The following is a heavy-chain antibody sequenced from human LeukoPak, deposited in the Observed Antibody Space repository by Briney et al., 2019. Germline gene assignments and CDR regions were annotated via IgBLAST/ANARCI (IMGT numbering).Heavy chain of an antibody. V-gene: IGHV1-18*03. CDR3: AGVPGYDKFGRGYFQQ. J-gene: IGHJ1*01. CDR2: IDAYNGNT. D-gene: IGHD3-22*01. CDR1: GYTFTSYG. Sequence: ASLKVSCKASGYTFTSYGISWVRQAPGQGLEWMGWIDAYNGNTNYAQKLQGRVTMTTDTSTSTAYMELRSLRFKDMAVYYCAGVPGYDKFGRGYFQQWGQGCLVTVSS.